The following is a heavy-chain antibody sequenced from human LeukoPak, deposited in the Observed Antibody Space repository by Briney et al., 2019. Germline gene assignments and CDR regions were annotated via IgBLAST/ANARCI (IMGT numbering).Heavy chain of an antibody. D-gene: IGHD4-17*01. V-gene: IGHV3-7*01. Sequence: PGGSLRLSCVASGFTFSNYWMAWVRQAPGKGLEWVANIKQDDSKIYYVDSVKGRFTISRDNAKNSLYLEMNSLRAEDTAVYYCASAVTTKKDYWGQGTLVTVSS. CDR2: IKQDDSKI. CDR1: GFTFSNYW. CDR3: ASAVTTKKDY. J-gene: IGHJ4*02.